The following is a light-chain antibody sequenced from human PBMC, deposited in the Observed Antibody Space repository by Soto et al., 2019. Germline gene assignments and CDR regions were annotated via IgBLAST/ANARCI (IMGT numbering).Light chain of an antibody. V-gene: IGKV1-39*01. Sequence: DLQMTQSPSSLSASVGDRITITCRASQNIGDYLNWYLQKPGKAPNLLIHGAATLQSGVPSRFSGSGSGTDFTLTINSLQPEDLATYYCQQYYSDRLTFGGGTKVEIK. CDR3: QQYYSDRLT. CDR2: GAA. CDR1: QNIGDY. J-gene: IGKJ4*01.